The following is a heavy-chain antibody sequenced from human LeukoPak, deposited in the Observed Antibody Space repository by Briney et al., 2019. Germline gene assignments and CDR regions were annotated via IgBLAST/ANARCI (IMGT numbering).Heavy chain of an antibody. V-gene: IGHV1-2*02. Sequence: GASVKVSCKASGYTLTGYYIHWVRQAPGQGLEWMGWINPNSGGTNYAQKFQGRVTMTRDTSISTAYMELSRLRSDDTAVYYCARDRGYSYGDNFDYWGQGTLVTVSS. D-gene: IGHD5-18*01. J-gene: IGHJ4*02. CDR2: INPNSGGT. CDR3: ARDRGYSYGDNFDY. CDR1: GYTLTGYY.